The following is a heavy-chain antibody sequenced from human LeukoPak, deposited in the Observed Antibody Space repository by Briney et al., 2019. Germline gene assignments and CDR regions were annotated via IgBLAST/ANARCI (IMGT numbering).Heavy chain of an antibody. CDR2: IYYSGST. CDR1: GGSISSSSYY. V-gene: IGHV4-39*07. D-gene: IGHD2-15*01. Sequence: SETLSLTCTVSGGSISSSSYYGGWIRQPPGKGLEWIGSIYYSGSTYYNPSLKSRVTISVDTSKNQFSLKLSSVTAADTAVYYCARDRLVVAAKVYYYYGMDVWGQGTTVTVSS. J-gene: IGHJ6*02. CDR3: ARDRLVVAAKVYYYYGMDV.